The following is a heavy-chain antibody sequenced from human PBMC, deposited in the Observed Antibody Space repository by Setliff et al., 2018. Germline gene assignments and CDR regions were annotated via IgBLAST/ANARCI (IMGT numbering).Heavy chain of an antibody. V-gene: IGHV3-43*01. Sequence: GESLKISCAVSGFTFSDHTMHWVRQAPGKGLGWVSVITWDGDSTEYADAVKGRFTISRDNSKNSLYLQMNSLRPDDTALYYCAKAHGDYVLDFWGQGTLVTVSS. CDR1: GFTFSDHT. D-gene: IGHD4-17*01. CDR3: AKAHGDYVLDF. CDR2: ITWDGDST. J-gene: IGHJ4*02.